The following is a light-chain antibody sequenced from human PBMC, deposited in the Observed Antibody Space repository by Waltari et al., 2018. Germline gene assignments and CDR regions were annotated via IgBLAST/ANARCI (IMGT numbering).Light chain of an antibody. CDR1: QSISRY. CDR3: QQRKNWPPLT. J-gene: IGKJ4*01. V-gene: IGKV1-39*01. Sequence: DIQMTQSPSSLSASVGDRVTITCRASQSISRYLNWYQQKPGKAPKLLIYAASSLQSGVPSRFSGSGSGTDFTLTISSLEPEDFAVYYCQQRKNWPPLTFGGGTKVEIK. CDR2: AAS.